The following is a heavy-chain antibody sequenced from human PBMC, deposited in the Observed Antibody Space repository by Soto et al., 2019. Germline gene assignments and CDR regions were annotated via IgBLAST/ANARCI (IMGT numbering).Heavy chain of an antibody. D-gene: IGHD3-3*01. Sequence: GSLRLSCAASGFTFSSYSMNWVSQAPGKGLEWVSYISSSSSTIYYADSVKGRFTISRDSAKNSLYLQMNSLRAEDTAVYYCARDADFWSGFDIWGQGTMVTVSS. CDR2: ISSSSSTI. J-gene: IGHJ3*02. CDR1: GFTFSSYS. CDR3: ARDADFWSGFDI. V-gene: IGHV3-48*01.